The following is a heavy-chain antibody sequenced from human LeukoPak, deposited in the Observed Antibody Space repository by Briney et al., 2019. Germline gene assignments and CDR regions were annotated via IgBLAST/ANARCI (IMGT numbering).Heavy chain of an antibody. Sequence: WETLSLTCAVYGGSFSGYYWSWIRQPPGKGLEWIGEINHSGSTNYNPSLKSRVTISVDTSKNQFSLKLSSVTAADTAVYYCARGGQRKSKYYYGSGRTNYYYYGMDVWGQGTTVTVSS. V-gene: IGHV4-34*01. CDR2: INHSGST. D-gene: IGHD3-10*01. CDR1: GGSFSGYY. J-gene: IGHJ6*02. CDR3: ARGGQRKSKYYYGSGRTNYYYYGMDV.